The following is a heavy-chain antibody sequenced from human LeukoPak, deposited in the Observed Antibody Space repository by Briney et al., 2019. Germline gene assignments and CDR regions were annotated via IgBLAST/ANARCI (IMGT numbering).Heavy chain of an antibody. V-gene: IGHV3-74*01. D-gene: IGHD3-3*01. CDR1: GFTFSSYW. CDR3: AREWDFWSGYYTGDAFDI. CDR2: INTDGSST. J-gene: IGHJ3*02. Sequence: GGSLRLSCAASGFTFSSYWMHWVRQAPGKGLVWVSRINTDGSSTSYADSVKGRFTISRDNAKNTLYLQMNSLRAEDTAVYYCAREWDFWSGYYTGDAFDIWGQGTMVTVSS.